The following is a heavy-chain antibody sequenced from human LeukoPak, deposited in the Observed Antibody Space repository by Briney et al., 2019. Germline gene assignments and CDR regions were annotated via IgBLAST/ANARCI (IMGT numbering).Heavy chain of an antibody. CDR2: ISSSSSYI. J-gene: IGHJ6*02. D-gene: IGHD2-21*02. V-gene: IGHV3-21*01. Sequence: GGSLRLSCAASGFTFSSYSMNWVRQAPGKGLEWVSSISSSSSYIYYADSVKGRFTISRDNAKNSLYLQMNSLRAEDTAVYYCARGQYCGGDCGYYYYYGMDVWGQGTTVTVS. CDR3: ARGQYCGGDCGYYYYYGMDV. CDR1: GFTFSSYS.